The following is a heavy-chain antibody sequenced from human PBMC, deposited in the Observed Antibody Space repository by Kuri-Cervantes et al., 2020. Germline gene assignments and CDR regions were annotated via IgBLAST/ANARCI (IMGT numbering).Heavy chain of an antibody. J-gene: IGHJ6*02. CDR1: GYTLTNYA. V-gene: IGHV1-3*01. D-gene: IGHD3-9*01. Sequence: SVNVSCKASGYTLTNYAIHWVRQAPGQRLEWMGWINAGNGNTKYSQNFQGRVTMTRDTSATTAYMELSSLRSEDTAVYYCARGDILTGYYAPHYYGMDVWGQGTTVTVSS. CDR2: INAGNGNT. CDR3: ARGDILTGYYAPHYYGMDV.